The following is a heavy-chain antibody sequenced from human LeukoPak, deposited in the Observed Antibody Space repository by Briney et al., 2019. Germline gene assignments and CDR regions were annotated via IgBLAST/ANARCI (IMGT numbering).Heavy chain of an antibody. V-gene: IGHV1-2*06. Sequence: EASVKVSCEASGYTFTGYYIDWVRQAPGQGLEWMGRINPNSGGTNYAQKFQGRVTMTRDTSISTAYMELSRLRSDDTAVYYCARVEHSYGSWGQGTLVTVSS. D-gene: IGHD5-18*01. CDR3: ARVEHSYGS. J-gene: IGHJ5*02. CDR1: GYTFTGYY. CDR2: INPNSGGT.